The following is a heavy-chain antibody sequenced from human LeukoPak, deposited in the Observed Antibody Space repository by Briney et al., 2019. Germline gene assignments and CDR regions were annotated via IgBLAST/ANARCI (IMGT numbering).Heavy chain of an antibody. CDR3: AKAQKYYYDSSDY. CDR2: ISGSGSST. J-gene: IGHJ4*02. D-gene: IGHD3-22*01. CDR1: GFTFSSYA. V-gene: IGHV3-23*01. Sequence: PGGSLRLSCAASGFTFSSYAMHWVRQAPGKGLEWVSGISGSGSSTPYADSVKGRFTISRDNSKNTLYLQMNSLRADDAAVYYCAKAQKYYYDSSDYWGQGTLVTVSS.